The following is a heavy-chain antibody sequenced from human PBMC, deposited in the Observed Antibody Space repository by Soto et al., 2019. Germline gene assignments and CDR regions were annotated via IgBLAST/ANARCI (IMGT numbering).Heavy chain of an antibody. CDR3: ARVVDYYDPYYYYGMDV. J-gene: IGHJ6*02. D-gene: IGHD3-22*01. CDR2: ISSSSSYK. V-gene: IGHV3-21*01. CDR1: GFTFSSYS. Sequence: EVQLVESGGGLVKPGGSLRLSCAASGFTFSSYSMNWVRQAPGKGLEWVSSISSSSSYKYYADSVKGRFTISRVNAKDLLYLQMNSLRAEDTAVYYCARVVDYYDPYYYYGMDVWGQGTTVTVSS.